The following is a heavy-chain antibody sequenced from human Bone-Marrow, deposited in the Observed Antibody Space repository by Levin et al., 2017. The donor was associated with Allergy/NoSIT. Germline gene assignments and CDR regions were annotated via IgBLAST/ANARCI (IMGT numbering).Heavy chain of an antibody. CDR3: ARDRGGTRLMPGYYYGMDV. Sequence: GESLKISCAASGFTFSSYNFNWVRQAPGKGLEWVSYIDISSSNIFYAESVEGRFTISRDNAKNSLYLQMNSLRGEDTAVYFCARDRGGTRLMPGYYYGMDVWGQGTTVTVSS. D-gene: IGHD2-8*01. CDR2: IDISSSNI. V-gene: IGHV3-48*04. CDR1: GFTFSSYN. J-gene: IGHJ6*02.